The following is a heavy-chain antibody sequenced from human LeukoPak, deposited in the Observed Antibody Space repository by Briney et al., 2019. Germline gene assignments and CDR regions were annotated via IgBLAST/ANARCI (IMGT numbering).Heavy chain of an antibody. D-gene: IGHD3-22*01. CDR2: IYYSGST. Sequence: SETLSLTCTVSGGSISSYYWSWIRQPPGKGLEWIGYIYYSGSTNYNPSLKSRVTISVDTSKNQFSLKLSSVTAADTAVYYCAGDYYDSSGYLGYWGQGTLVTASS. CDR3: AGDYYDSSGYLGY. CDR1: GGSISSYY. J-gene: IGHJ4*02. V-gene: IGHV4-59*01.